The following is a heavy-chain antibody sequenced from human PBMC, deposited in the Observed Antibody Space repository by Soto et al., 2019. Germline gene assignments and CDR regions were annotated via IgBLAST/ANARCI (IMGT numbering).Heavy chain of an antibody. CDR1: GFTFSSYG. J-gene: IGHJ6*02. D-gene: IGHD6-19*01. CDR3: ARSYAMKQWLVHYYYYGMDV. CDR2: IWYDGSNK. V-gene: IGHV3-33*01. Sequence: QVQLVESGGGVVQPGRSLRLSCAASGFTFSSYGMHWVRQAPGKGLEWVAVIWYDGSNKYYADSVKGRFTISRDNSKNTLYLQMNSLRGEDTAVYYCARSYAMKQWLVHYYYYGMDVWGQGTTVTVSS.